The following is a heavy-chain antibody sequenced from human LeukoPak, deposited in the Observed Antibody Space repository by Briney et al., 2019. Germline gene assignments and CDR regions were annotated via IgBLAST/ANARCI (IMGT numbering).Heavy chain of an antibody. Sequence: ASVKVSREASGYTFTGHYMHCVRQAPGQGLEWMGRINPNSGGTNYAQKFQGRVTMTRDTSLSTAYMELSRLRSDDTAVYFRAREALAGRDGFDYWGRGTLVSVSS. CDR2: INPNSGGT. D-gene: IGHD6-19*01. CDR1: GYTFTGHY. CDR3: AREALAGRDGFDY. V-gene: IGHV1-2*06. J-gene: IGHJ4*02.